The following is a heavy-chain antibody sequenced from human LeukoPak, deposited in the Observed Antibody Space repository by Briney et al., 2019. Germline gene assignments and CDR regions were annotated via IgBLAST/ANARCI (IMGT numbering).Heavy chain of an antibody. V-gene: IGHV3-7*01. CDR2: IRRDGSER. Sequence: GGALRLSCEVSRSTFRNYWMSWIRQVPGKGLEWVAGIRRDGSERHYVDSLRGRYTVSTDSDKNSLFLQMNSLRDEDTTVYYCASLQTDPTIVNGFWGQGTLVTVSS. CDR3: ASLQTDPTIVNGF. CDR1: RSTFRNYW. J-gene: IGHJ4*02. D-gene: IGHD5-24*01.